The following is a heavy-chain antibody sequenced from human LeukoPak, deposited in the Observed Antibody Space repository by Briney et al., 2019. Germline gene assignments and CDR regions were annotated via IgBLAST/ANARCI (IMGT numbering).Heavy chain of an antibody. CDR2: IASKTDGGAT. CDR1: GLTVTNAW. J-gene: IGHJ4*02. Sequence: GGSLRLSCSASGLTVTNAWMNWVRQAPGEGLDWVGRIASKTDGGATDYAAPVKGRFTISRDDSKNTLNLQMNSLKTEDTAMYYCYTSITDYWGQGTLVTVSS. D-gene: IGHD2-21*01. V-gene: IGHV3-15*07. CDR3: YTSITDY.